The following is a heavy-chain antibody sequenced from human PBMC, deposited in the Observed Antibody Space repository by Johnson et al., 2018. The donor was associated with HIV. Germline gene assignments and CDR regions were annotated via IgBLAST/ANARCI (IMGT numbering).Heavy chain of an antibody. V-gene: IGHV3-30-3*01. CDR2: ISYDGSNK. Sequence: VQLVESGGGVVQPGRSLRLSCAASGFTFSSYAMHWVRQAPGKGLEWVAVISYDGSNKYYADSVKGRFTISRDNSKNTLYLQMNSLRAEDTAVDYWSRDWARGSYFWGRGAFDIWGQGTMGTVSS. J-gene: IGHJ3*02. D-gene: IGHD3-16*01. CDR3: SRDWARGSYFWGRGAFDI. CDR1: GFTFSSYA.